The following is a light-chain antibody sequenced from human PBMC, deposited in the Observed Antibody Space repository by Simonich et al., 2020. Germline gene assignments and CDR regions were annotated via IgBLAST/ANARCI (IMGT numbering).Light chain of an antibody. CDR2: KAS. Sequence: DIQMTQSPSTLSASVGDRVTLTCRASQSLSSWLAWYQQKPGKYPKLLIYKASSLESGVPSRFSGSGSGTEFTLTISSLQPDDFATYYCQQYNSYSRTFGQGTKVEIK. CDR1: QSLSSW. V-gene: IGKV1-5*03. J-gene: IGKJ1*01. CDR3: QQYNSYSRT.